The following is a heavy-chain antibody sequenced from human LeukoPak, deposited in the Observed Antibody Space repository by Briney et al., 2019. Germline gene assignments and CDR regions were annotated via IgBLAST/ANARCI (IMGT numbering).Heavy chain of an antibody. CDR2: ISGSGGRT. Sequence: PGRSLRLSCAASGFTFSSYSMNWVRQAPGKGLEWVSAISGSGGRTYYADSVKGRFTISRDNSKNTLYLQMNSLRAEDTAVYYCAKGGRDGYNPKAFDIWGQGTMVIVSS. D-gene: IGHD5-24*01. V-gene: IGHV3-23*01. CDR1: GFTFSSYS. J-gene: IGHJ3*02. CDR3: AKGGRDGYNPKAFDI.